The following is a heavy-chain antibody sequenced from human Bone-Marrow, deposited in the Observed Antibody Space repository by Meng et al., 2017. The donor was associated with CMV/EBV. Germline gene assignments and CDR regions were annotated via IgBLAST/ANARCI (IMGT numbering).Heavy chain of an antibody. Sequence: GGSLRLSCAASGFTFSSYEMNWVRQAPGKGLEWVSYISSSGSTIYYADSVKGRFTISRDNAKNSLYLQMNSLRAEDTAVYYCASDIVVVPAANDAFDIWGQGTRVTVSS. CDR1: GFTFSSYE. J-gene: IGHJ3*02. CDR3: ASDIVVVPAANDAFDI. CDR2: ISSSGSTI. D-gene: IGHD2-2*01. V-gene: IGHV3-48*03.